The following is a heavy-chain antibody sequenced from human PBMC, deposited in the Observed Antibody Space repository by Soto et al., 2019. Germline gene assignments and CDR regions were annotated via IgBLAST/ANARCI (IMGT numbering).Heavy chain of an antibody. Sequence: SETLSLTCAVYGGSFSGYYWSWIRQPPGKGLEWIGEINHSGSTNYNPSLKSRVTISVDTSKNQFSLKLSSVTAADTAVYYCARGGGLRDPIMYYYYMDVWGKGTTVTVSS. J-gene: IGHJ6*03. CDR1: GGSFSGYY. CDR2: INHSGST. CDR3: ARGGGLRDPIMYYYYMDV. D-gene: IGHD5-12*01. V-gene: IGHV4-34*01.